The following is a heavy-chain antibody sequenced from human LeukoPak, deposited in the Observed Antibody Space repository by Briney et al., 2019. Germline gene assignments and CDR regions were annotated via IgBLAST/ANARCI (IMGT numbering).Heavy chain of an antibody. Sequence: SETLSLTCTVSGGSISSHYWSWIRQPPGKGLEWIGYIYYSGSTNYNPSLKSRVTISVDTSKDQFSLKLSSVTAADTAVYYCVRAYSGSYYYFDYWGQGTLVTVSS. CDR3: VRAYSGSYYYFDY. CDR1: GGSISSHY. V-gene: IGHV4-59*11. D-gene: IGHD1-26*01. CDR2: IYYSGST. J-gene: IGHJ4*02.